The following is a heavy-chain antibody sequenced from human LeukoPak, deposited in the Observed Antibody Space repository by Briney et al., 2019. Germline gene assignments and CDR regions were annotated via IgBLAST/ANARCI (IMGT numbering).Heavy chain of an antibody. Sequence: ASVKVSCKASGYTFTGYYMHWVRQAPGQGLEWMGWINPNSGGTNYAQKFQGRVTMTRDTSISTAYMELSRLRSDDTAVYYCARAAMGDYGDYVLDYRGQGTLVTVSS. CDR2: INPNSGGT. CDR1: GYTFTGYY. CDR3: ARAAMGDYGDYVLDY. D-gene: IGHD4-17*01. J-gene: IGHJ4*02. V-gene: IGHV1-2*02.